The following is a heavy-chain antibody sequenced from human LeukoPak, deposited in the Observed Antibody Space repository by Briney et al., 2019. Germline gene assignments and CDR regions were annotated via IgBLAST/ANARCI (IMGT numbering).Heavy chain of an antibody. D-gene: IGHD6-19*01. Sequence: GGSLRLSCAASGFTFSSYAMSWVRQAPGKGLEWVSAISGSGGSTYYADSVKGRFTISRDNAKNSLYLQMNSLRAEDTAVYYCARDTGQQWLEYYFDYWGQGTLVTASS. J-gene: IGHJ4*02. CDR1: GFTFSSYA. CDR2: ISGSGGST. CDR3: ARDTGQQWLEYYFDY. V-gene: IGHV3-23*01.